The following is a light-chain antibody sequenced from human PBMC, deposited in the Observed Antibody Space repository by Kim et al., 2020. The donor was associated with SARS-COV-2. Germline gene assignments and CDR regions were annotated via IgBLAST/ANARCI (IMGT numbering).Light chain of an antibody. Sequence: QSVLTKPPSASGTPGQRVTISCSGSSSNIGSNTVNWYKQLPGTAAKHLIYSNNQRPSGVPDRFSGSKSGTSASLAISGLQSEDEADYYCAAWDDCLNGYVFGTGTKVTVL. J-gene: IGLJ1*01. V-gene: IGLV1-44*01. CDR2: SNN. CDR1: SSNIGSNT. CDR3: AAWDDCLNGYV.